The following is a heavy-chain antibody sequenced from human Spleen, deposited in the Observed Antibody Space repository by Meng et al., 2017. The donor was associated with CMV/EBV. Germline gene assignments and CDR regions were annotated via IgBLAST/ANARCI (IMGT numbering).Heavy chain of an antibody. J-gene: IGHJ5*02. D-gene: IGHD1-14*01. V-gene: IGHV4-61*08. CDR2: IYYGGST. CDR1: GGSVSSSGYC. Sequence: CAVSGGSVSSSGYCWSWVRQPPGKGLVWIGCIYYGGSTNYNSSLKSRVTISVSTSKNQFSLKLSSVTAADTAVYYCTGDLGIRYWFDPWGQGTLVTVSS. CDR3: TGDLGIRYWFDP.